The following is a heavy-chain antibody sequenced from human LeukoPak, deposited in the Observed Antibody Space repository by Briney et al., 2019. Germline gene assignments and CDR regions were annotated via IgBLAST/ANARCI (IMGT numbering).Heavy chain of an antibody. CDR2: IYYSGST. CDR3: ARAGRSLYAAPYFDY. CDR1: GDSINSSRYY. D-gene: IGHD6-13*01. J-gene: IGHJ4*02. Sequence: PSETLSLTCTVSGDSINSSRYYWGWNRQPPGKGLEWIGNIYYSGSTYYNPSLKSRVTISVDTSKNQFSLKLNSVTAADSAVYYCARAGRSLYAAPYFDYWGQGTLVAVSS. V-gene: IGHV4-39*07.